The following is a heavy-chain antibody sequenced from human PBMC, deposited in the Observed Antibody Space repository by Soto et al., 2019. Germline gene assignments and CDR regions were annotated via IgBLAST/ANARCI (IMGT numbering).Heavy chain of an antibody. CDR2: INPSGGST. D-gene: IGHD2-15*01. Sequence: GASVKVSCKASGYTFTSYYMHWVRQAPGQGLEWMGIINPSGGSTSYAQKFQGRVTMTRDTSTSTGYMDLTRLTSDDTAVYYCARGRSLKWNWFDRWGQGTLVTVSS. CDR1: GYTFTSYY. V-gene: IGHV1-46*01. CDR3: ARGRSLKWNWFDR. J-gene: IGHJ5*02.